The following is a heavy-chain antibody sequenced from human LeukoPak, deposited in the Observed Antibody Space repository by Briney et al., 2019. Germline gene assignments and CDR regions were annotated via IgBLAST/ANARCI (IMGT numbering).Heavy chain of an antibody. Sequence: PGASVKVSCKASGYTFTGYYMHWVRQAPGQGLEWMGWINPNSGGTNYAQKFQGRVTMTRDTSISTAYMELSRLRSDDTAVYYCARDGLGITMVRGAPDYWGQGTLVTVSS. CDR1: GYTFTGYY. CDR3: ARDGLGITMVRGAPDY. J-gene: IGHJ4*02. D-gene: IGHD3-10*01. CDR2: INPNSGGT. V-gene: IGHV1-2*02.